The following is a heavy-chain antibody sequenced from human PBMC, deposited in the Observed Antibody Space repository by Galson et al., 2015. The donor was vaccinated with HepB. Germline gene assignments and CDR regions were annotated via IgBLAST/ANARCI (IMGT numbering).Heavy chain of an antibody. Sequence: SVKVSCKASGYTFTGYYIHWVRQAPGQGLEWMGWIIPKSGDTNYAQKFQGRVTMTRDTSISTTYMELSSLTSDDTAIYFCARDDGDCSSKSCYNEGGADYWGPGTLVTVSS. D-gene: IGHD2-2*02. CDR3: ARDDGDCSSKSCYNEGGADY. CDR1: GYTFTGYY. V-gene: IGHV1-2*02. CDR2: IIPKSGDT. J-gene: IGHJ4*02.